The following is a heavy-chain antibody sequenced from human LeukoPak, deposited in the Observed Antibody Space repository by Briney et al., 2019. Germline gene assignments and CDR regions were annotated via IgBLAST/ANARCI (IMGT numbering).Heavy chain of an antibody. CDR3: ARVRTEWYIDL. J-gene: IGHJ2*01. D-gene: IGHD2-8*02. CDR1: GFIFNSHW. CDR2: IRQDGNEK. V-gene: IGHV3-7*01. Sequence: PGGSLRLSCAGSGFIFNSHWMTWVCQAPGMGLEWVGNIRQDGNEKFYGESVRGRFTISRDNAKNSLYLQLNSLRPEDTAIYYCARVRTEWYIDLWGRGTLVTVSP.